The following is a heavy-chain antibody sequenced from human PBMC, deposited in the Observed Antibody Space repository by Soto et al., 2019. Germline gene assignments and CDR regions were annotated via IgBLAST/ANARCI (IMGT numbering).Heavy chain of an antibody. CDR1: GYTFTSYG. D-gene: IGHD6-19*01. V-gene: IGHV1-18*01. Sequence: ASVKVSCKASGYTFTSYGISWVRQAPGQGLEWMGWISAYNGNTNYAQKLQGRVTMTTDTSTSTAYMELRSLRSDDTAVYYCAREVAGPSTWDAFDCCCQGTMVTVS. J-gene: IGHJ3*01. CDR3: AREVAGPSTWDAFDC. CDR2: ISAYNGNT.